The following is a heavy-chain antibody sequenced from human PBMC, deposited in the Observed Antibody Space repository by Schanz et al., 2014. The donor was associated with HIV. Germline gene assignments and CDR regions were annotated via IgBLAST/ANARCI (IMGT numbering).Heavy chain of an antibody. CDR2: IWDDGSDK. D-gene: IGHD3-10*01. CDR3: ARDSGPGSY. J-gene: IGHJ4*02. V-gene: IGHV3-33*01. Sequence: QVQLVESGGGVVQPGRSLRLSCAASGFTFSDYGMHWARQAPGKGLEWVAVIWDDGSDKYYGDSVKGRFTISRDNSKNTLYLQMNSLRAEDTAVYYCARDSGPGSYWGQGTLVTVSS. CDR1: GFTFSDYG.